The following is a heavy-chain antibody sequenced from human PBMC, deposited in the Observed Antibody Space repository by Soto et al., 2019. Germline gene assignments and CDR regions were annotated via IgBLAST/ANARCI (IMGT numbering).Heavy chain of an antibody. Sequence: PGGSLRLSCAASGLTFSSYEMHWVRQAPGKGLEWISYTSSSGSTIYYADSVKGRFTISRDNAKNSLYLQMNSLRAEDTAVYYCARAQEIDNFWSLGYYYTMDVWGQGTTVTVSS. D-gene: IGHD3-3*01. J-gene: IGHJ6*02. CDR3: ARAQEIDNFWSLGYYYTMDV. CDR1: GLTFSSYE. CDR2: TSSSGSTI. V-gene: IGHV3-48*03.